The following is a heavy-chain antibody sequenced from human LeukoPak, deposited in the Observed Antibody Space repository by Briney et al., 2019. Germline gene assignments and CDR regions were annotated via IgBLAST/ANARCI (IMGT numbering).Heavy chain of an antibody. Sequence: SVKVSCKASGGTFSSYAISWVRQAPGQGLEWMGGIIPIFGTANYAQKFQGRVTITADESTSTAYMELSSLRSEDTAVYYCARDQSAVATPRAFDYWGQGTLVTVSS. CDR2: IIPIFGTA. CDR3: ARDQSAVATPRAFDY. J-gene: IGHJ4*02. D-gene: IGHD4-23*01. V-gene: IGHV1-69*13. CDR1: GGTFSSYA.